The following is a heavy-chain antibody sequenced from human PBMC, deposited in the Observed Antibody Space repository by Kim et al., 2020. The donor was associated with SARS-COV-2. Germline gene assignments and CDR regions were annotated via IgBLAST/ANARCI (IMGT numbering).Heavy chain of an antibody. CDR1: GFTFAGYA. J-gene: IGHJ5*02. CDR3: ATHNSAGWFDP. CDR2: ITGGGDGT. D-gene: IGHD6-13*01. V-gene: IGHV3-23*01. Sequence: GGSLRLSFVGSGFTFAGYAMSWVRRAPGKGLEWVSTITGGGDGTYYGDSVKGRFTISRDNSKNTLSLQMNALRGEDTATYHCATHNSAGWFDPWGPGTLV.